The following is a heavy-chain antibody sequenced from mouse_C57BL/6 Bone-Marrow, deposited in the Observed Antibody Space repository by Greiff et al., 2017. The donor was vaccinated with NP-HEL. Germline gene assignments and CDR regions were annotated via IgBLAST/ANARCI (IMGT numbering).Heavy chain of an antibody. V-gene: IGHV1-82*01. CDR1: GYAFSSSW. Sequence: QVQLQQSGPELVKPGASVKISCKASGYAFSSSWMNWVKQRPGKGLEWIGRIYPGDGDTNYNGKFKGKATLTADKSSSTAYMQLSSLTSEDSAVYFCAREGRLRRPFDYWGQGTTPTVSS. CDR3: AREGRLRRPFDY. J-gene: IGHJ2*01. CDR2: IYPGDGDT. D-gene: IGHD2-4*01.